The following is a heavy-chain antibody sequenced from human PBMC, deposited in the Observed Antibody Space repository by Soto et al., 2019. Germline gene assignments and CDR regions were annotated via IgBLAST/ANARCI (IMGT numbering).Heavy chain of an antibody. CDR2: IIPILGIA. CDR1: GGTFSSYT. Sequence: GASVKVSWKASGGTFSSYTISWVRQAPGQGLEWMGRIIPILGIANYAQKFQGRVTITADKSTSTAYMELSSLRSEDTAVYYCARDRCITIFGVVNPRFDFWGQGNLVTVSS. D-gene: IGHD3-3*01. J-gene: IGHJ4*02. V-gene: IGHV1-69*04. CDR3: ARDRCITIFGVVNPRFDF.